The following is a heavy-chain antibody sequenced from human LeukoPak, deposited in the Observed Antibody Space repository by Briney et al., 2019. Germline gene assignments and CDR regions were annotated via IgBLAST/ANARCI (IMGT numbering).Heavy chain of an antibody. J-gene: IGHJ4*02. CDR1: GYTFDTYG. CDR2: ISAYNGNT. D-gene: IGHD5-12*01. CDR3: ASSVATSFDY. V-gene: IGHV1-18*01. Sequence: ASVKVSCKASGYTFDTYGITWVRQAPGQGLEWLGWISAYNGNTNYAQKLQGRVTMTTDTSTSTAYMELRSLRSDDTAVYYCASSVATSFDYWGQGTLVTVSS.